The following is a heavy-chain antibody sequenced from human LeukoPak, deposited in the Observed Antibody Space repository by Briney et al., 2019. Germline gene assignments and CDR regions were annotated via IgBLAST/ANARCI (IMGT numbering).Heavy chain of an antibody. V-gene: IGHV4-59*08. Sequence: SETLSLTCTVSGDSISNHYWSWIRQPPGKGLEWIGYIYYTGSTNYNPSLKSRVTMFVDMSKNQFSLRLSSVTAADTAVYYCARLNHYYYGMDVWGQGTTVTVSS. J-gene: IGHJ6*02. CDR1: GDSISNHY. CDR2: IYYTGST. CDR3: ARLNHYYYGMDV.